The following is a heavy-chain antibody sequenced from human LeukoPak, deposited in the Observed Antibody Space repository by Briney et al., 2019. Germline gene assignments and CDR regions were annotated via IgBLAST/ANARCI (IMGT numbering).Heavy chain of an antibody. J-gene: IGHJ4*02. D-gene: IGHD6-19*01. Sequence: SETLSLTCTGSGGSISGYAWSWIRQPPGKGLEWIGYIYYSGTTNYNPSLKSRVTMSVDMSKNQFSLKLSSVTAADTAFYYCARDRDSSGWFDYWGQGALVTVSS. CDR2: IYYSGTT. CDR3: ARDRDSSGWFDY. CDR1: GGSISGYA. V-gene: IGHV4-59*01.